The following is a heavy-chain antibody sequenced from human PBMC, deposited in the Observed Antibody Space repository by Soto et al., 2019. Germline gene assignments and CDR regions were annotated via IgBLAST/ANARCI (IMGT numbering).Heavy chain of an antibody. J-gene: IGHJ4*02. CDR3: ARDKVVVVAATIGYYFDY. Sequence: SPTLSLTCAISGDSVSSNSAAWNWIRQSPSRGLEWLGRTYYRSKWYNDYAVSVKSRITIDPDTSKNQFSLQLNSVTPEDTAVYYCARDKVVVVAATIGYYFDYWGQGTLVTVSS. CDR1: GDSVSSNSAA. D-gene: IGHD2-15*01. V-gene: IGHV6-1*01. CDR2: TYYRSKWYN.